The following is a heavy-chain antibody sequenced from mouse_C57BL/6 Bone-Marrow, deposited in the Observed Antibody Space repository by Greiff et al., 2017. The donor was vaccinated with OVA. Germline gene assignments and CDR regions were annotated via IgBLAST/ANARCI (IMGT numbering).Heavy chain of an antibody. Sequence: DVMLVESGEGLVKPGGSLKLSCAASGFTFSSYAMSWVRQTPEKRLEWVATISDGGSYTYYPDNVKGRFTISRDNAKNNLYLQMSQLKSEDTAMYYCARDQGWLLLYAMDYWGQGTSVTVSS. J-gene: IGHJ4*01. CDR1: GFTFSSYA. D-gene: IGHD2-3*01. CDR2: ISDGGSYT. CDR3: ARDQGWLLLYAMDY. V-gene: IGHV5-4*01.